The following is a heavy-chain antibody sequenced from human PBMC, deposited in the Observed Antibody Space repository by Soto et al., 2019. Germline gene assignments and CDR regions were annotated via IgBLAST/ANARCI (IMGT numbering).Heavy chain of an antibody. CDR1: GGPVRSIRYS. Sequence: SETLSLTFTVSGGPVRSIRYSWGWILQSPGNGLVLILTIYSTDKTYYHPSLLSRVTISVDTSMIERSLRLSSVTAADTAVYYCARLNGYCDGTSCHGYYGMDVWGQGTTVT. CDR2: IYSTDKT. J-gene: IGHJ6*02. CDR3: ARLNGYCDGTSCHGYYGMDV. V-gene: IGHV4-39*01. D-gene: IGHD2-2*03.